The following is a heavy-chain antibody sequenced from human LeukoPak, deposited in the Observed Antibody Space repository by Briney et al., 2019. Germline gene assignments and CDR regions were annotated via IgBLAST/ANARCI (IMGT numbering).Heavy chain of an antibody. J-gene: IGHJ4*02. D-gene: IGHD1-26*01. V-gene: IGHV3-48*03. CDR2: ITTGGSTT. Sequence: GGSLRLSCAASGFTFSSYAMHWVRQAPGKGLEWVSYITTGGSTTHYADSVKGRFTISRDNAKNSLYLQMSSLRAEDTAVYYCASLDRGSYYSFDYWGQGTLVTVSS. CDR3: ASLDRGSYYSFDY. CDR1: GFTFSSYA.